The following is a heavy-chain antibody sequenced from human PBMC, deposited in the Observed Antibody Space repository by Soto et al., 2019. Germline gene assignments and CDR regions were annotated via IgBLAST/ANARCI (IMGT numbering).Heavy chain of an antibody. CDR3: AKDTGHGKWLLAYGMDV. V-gene: IGHV3-48*03. CDR2: ISSAGDSS. D-gene: IGHD3-22*01. Sequence: EVQLVESGGGLAQPGGSVRLSCAASGFTFSSYEMNWVRQAPGKTLEWVSYISSAGDSSYYADSVKSRFTISRDNAKNTLYLQMNSLRAEDTAVYYCAKDTGHGKWLLAYGMDVWGQGTTVTVSS. CDR1: GFTFSSYE. J-gene: IGHJ6*02.